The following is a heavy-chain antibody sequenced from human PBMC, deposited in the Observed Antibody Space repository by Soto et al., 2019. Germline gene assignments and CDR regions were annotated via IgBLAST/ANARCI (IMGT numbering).Heavy chain of an antibody. CDR3: ARVRGSSTTGGWFDP. V-gene: IGHV3-48*03. Sequence: GGSLRLSCAASGFTFSSYEMNWVRQAPGKGLEWVSYVSSSGSTIYYADSVKGRFTISRDNAKNSLYLQMNSLRAEDTAVYYCARVRGSSTTGGWFDPWGQGTLVTVSS. CDR2: VSSSGSTI. D-gene: IGHD2-2*01. CDR1: GFTFSSYE. J-gene: IGHJ5*02.